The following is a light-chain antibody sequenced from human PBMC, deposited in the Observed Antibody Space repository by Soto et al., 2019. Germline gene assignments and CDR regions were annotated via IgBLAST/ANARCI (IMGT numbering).Light chain of an antibody. CDR2: AAS. V-gene: IGKV1-27*01. CDR1: QGISKF. Sequence: DIQMTQTPPSLSASVGDRVTITCRASQGISKFLAWYQQKPGRVPKLLIYAASTLQSGVPTRFSGRGSGTDFTLTISSLQAEDVATYYCQKYDRATFFPFGHGTRV. CDR3: QKYDRATFFP. J-gene: IGKJ3*01.